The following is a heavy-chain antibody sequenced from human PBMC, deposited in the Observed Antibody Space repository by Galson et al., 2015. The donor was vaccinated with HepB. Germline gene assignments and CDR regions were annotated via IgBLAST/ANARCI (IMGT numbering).Heavy chain of an antibody. D-gene: IGHD3-3*01. V-gene: IGHV3-11*01. Sequence: SLRLSCAASGFTFSDYYMSWIRQAPGKGLEWLSYTSSSAGTISYADSVNGRFNMYYADSVKGRFTISRDNSKNSLYLQMNSLRAEDSAVYYCARGYDVWSGYYEFWGRGTLVTVSS. J-gene: IGHJ4*02. CDR1: GFTFSDYY. CDR2: TSSSAGTI. CDR3: ARGYDVWSGYYEF.